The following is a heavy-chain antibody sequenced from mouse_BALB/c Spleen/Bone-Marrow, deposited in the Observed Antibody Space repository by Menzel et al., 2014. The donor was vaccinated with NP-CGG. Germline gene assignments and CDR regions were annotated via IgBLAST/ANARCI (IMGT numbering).Heavy chain of an antibody. CDR1: GYAFSSSW. V-gene: IGHV1-82*01. CDR2: IYPGDGDT. CDR3: ARRRDYGRYFDV. Sequence: QVQLQQSGPELVKPGASVKISCKASGYAFSSSWMNWVKQRPGQGLEWIGRIYPGDGDTNYNGKFKGKATLTADKSSSTAYMQLSSLTSVDSAVYFCARRRDYGRYFDVWGAGTTVTVSS. J-gene: IGHJ1*01. D-gene: IGHD2-4*01.